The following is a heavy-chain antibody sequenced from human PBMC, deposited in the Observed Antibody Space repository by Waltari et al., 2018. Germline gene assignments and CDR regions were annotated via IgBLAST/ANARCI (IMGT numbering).Heavy chain of an antibody. J-gene: IGHJ4*02. CDR1: GGPLSTTSYY. V-gene: IGHV4-39*01. Sequence: QLHLHESGAGLVKPSETLSLSCTVSGGPLSTTSYYWGWVSQPPGKGLVWFGAIYFRERTYFAPPLKSRVTMSQDTSKNQFTLKQTSVTAADTALYYCARHSPRYGGLPMGDFSLFLDYWGQGKLVTVSS. D-gene: IGHD3-16*02. CDR2: IYFRERT. CDR3: ARHSPRYGGLPMGDFSLFLDY.